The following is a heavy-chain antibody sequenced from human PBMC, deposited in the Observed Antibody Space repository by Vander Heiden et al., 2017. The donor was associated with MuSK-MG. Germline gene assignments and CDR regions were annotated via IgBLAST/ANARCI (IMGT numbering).Heavy chain of an antibody. CDR3: ARDRCINGVCYADY. CDR2: ISSDGDFQ. V-gene: IGHV3-30*09. CDR1: GFTFRSYA. Sequence: QVQLVESGVGVVQPGGSLRLSCSASGFTFRSYALHWVRQAPGQGLEWVALISSDGDFQKYADSVKGRLAVSRDNPKNTLYLQINSLRAEDTAVYYCARDRCINGVCYADYWGQGTLVIVSS. D-gene: IGHD2-8*01. J-gene: IGHJ4*02.